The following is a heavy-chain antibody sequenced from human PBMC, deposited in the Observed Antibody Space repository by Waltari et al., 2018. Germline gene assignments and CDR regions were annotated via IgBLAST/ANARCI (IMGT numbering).Heavy chain of an antibody. CDR2: INYDGSGQ. CDR1: GFNLSSYW. Sequence: LVESGGDLVRPGGSLRLSCAASGFNLSSYWMSWVRQAPGKGLEWVANINYDGSGQYDADSVSGRLTVSRDNAKNSLYLEMNNVRVDDTAVYYCARGSAYYVRVWDLWGPGTLVTVSS. CDR3: ARGSAYYVRVWDL. V-gene: IGHV3-7*03. D-gene: IGHD3-16*01. J-gene: IGHJ4*02.